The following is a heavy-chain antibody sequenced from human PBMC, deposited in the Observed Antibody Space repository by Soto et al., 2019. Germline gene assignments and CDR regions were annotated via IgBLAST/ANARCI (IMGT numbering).Heavy chain of an antibody. D-gene: IGHD6-19*01. V-gene: IGHV5-51*01. CDR1: GNSFTSYL. J-gene: IGHJ6*02. CDR3: ARRGAGKGHYYDGMDG. Sequence: PXESLKLSCQCSGNSFTSYLIVLVLQMPGKGLEWMGLIYPGDSDTRYSPSFQGQVTISVDKSISTAYLQWSSLKASDTAMYYCARRGAGKGHYYDGMDGWGQGTTVTVSS. CDR2: IYPGDSDT.